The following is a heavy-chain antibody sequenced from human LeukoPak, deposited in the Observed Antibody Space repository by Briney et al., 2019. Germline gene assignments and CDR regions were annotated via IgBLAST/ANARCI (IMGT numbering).Heavy chain of an antibody. J-gene: IGHJ4*02. D-gene: IGHD3-22*01. CDR1: GGSFSGYY. Sequence: SETLSLTCAVYGGSFSGYYWSWIRQPPGKGLEWIGEINHSGSTNYNPSLKSRVTMSVDTSKNQFSLKLSSVTAADTAVYYCARDQYYYDSSGYYRFDYWGQGTLVTVSS. V-gene: IGHV4-34*01. CDR3: ARDQYYYDSSGYYRFDY. CDR2: INHSGST.